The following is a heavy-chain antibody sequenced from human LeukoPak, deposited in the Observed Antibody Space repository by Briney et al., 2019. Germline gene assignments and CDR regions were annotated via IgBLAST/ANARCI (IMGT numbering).Heavy chain of an antibody. V-gene: IGHV3-23*01. Sequence: PGGSLRLSCAASGFTFSSYGMSWVRQAPGKGLEWVSDISGTVERTYYADSVKGRFTISRDNAKNSLYLQMNSLRAEDTAVYYCAREVWGSGYYFALLNWFDPWGQGTQVTVSS. CDR2: ISGTVERT. CDR3: AREVWGSGYYFALLNWFDP. D-gene: IGHD3-22*01. J-gene: IGHJ5*02. CDR1: GFTFSSYG.